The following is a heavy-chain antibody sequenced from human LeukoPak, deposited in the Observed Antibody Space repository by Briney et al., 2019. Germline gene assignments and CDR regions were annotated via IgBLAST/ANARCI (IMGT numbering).Heavy chain of an antibody. V-gene: IGHV1-3*01. D-gene: IGHD1-1*01. CDR1: GYTFKTYF. CDR2: INPDNGNT. Sequence: ASVKVSCKASGYTFKTYFIHWVRQAPGQRLEWMGWINPDNGNTRFSQTFQDRLTINRDTSASTAFMELSSLSSEDTAVYFCARDRAKGYTPLDPWGQGTLVTVSS. CDR3: ARDRAKGYTPLDP. J-gene: IGHJ5*02.